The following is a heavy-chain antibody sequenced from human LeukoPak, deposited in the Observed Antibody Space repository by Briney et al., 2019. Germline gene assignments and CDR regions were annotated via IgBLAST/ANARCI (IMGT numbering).Heavy chain of an antibody. CDR3: AKGYSVPPGSFDY. V-gene: IGHV3-23*01. Sequence: GGSLRLSCAASGFTFNNYAMSWVRQAPGKGLECVSIISGNGVYTNYADSVKGRFTISRDNSKNTLFLQMNSLRADDTAVYYCAKGYSVPPGSFDYWGQGALVTVSS. CDR2: ISGNGVYT. D-gene: IGHD3-10*01. CDR1: GFTFNNYA. J-gene: IGHJ4*02.